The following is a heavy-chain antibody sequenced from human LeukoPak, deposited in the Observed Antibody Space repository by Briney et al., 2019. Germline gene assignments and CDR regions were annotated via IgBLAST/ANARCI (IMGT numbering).Heavy chain of an antibody. Sequence: GGSLRLSCAASGFTFDDYGMSWVRQAPGGGLEWVSGINWNGGSTGYADSVKGRFTISRDNAKNSLYLQMNSLRAEDTALYHCARGDSRFGELVGNYYYYMDVWGKGTTVTISS. CDR2: INWNGGST. D-gene: IGHD3-10*02. CDR3: ARGDSRFGELVGNYYYYMDV. J-gene: IGHJ6*03. CDR1: GFTFDDYG. V-gene: IGHV3-20*01.